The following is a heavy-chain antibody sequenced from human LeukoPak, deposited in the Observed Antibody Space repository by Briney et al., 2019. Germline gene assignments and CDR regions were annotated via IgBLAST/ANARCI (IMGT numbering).Heavy chain of an antibody. CDR2: IHYSGST. J-gene: IGHJ4*02. Sequence: SETPSLTCTVSGGSISSYYWSWIRQPPGKGLEWIGYIHYSGSTTYNPSLKSRVTISLDTSKNQFSLKLSSVTAADTAVYYCARDPRYCSGGSCYSVLDYWGRGTLVTVSS. CDR3: ARDPRYCSGGSCYSVLDY. D-gene: IGHD2-15*01. CDR1: GGSISSYY. V-gene: IGHV4-59*12.